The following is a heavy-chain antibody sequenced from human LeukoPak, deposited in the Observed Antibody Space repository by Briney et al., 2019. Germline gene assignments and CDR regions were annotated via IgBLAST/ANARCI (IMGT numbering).Heavy chain of an antibody. CDR3: ARVSKGMGAFDI. V-gene: IGHV4-39*07. CDR1: GGSISSTTYA. CDR2: FFYSGST. J-gene: IGHJ3*02. Sequence: SETLSLTCTVSGGSISSTTYAWGWMRQPPGKGLEWIGSFFYSGSTYYNPSLKSRVTISVDRSKNQFSLKLSSVTAADTAVYYCARVSKGMGAFDIWGQGTMVTVSS. D-gene: IGHD3-10*01.